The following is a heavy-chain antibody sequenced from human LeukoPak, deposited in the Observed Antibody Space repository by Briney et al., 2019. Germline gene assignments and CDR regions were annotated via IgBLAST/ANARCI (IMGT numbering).Heavy chain of an antibody. D-gene: IGHD4-11*01. CDR2: INPNSGGT. Sequence: ASVKVSCKASGYTFTGYYMHWVRQAPGQGLEWMGWINPNSGGTNYAQKFQGRVTMTRDTSISTAYMELSRLRSDDTAVYYCARAPVTVKDSFDIWGQGTMVTVSS. CDR1: GYTFTGYY. J-gene: IGHJ3*02. V-gene: IGHV1-2*02. CDR3: ARAPVTVKDSFDI.